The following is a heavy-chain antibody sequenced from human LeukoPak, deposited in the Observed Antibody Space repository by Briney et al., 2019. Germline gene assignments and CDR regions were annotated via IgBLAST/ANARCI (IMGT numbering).Heavy chain of an antibody. D-gene: IGHD2-2*01. CDR2: INPNSGGT. CDR3: ARADCSSTSCLNAFDI. V-gene: IGHV1-2*06. J-gene: IGHJ3*02. CDR1: GYTFTGYY. Sequence: ASVKVSCKASGYTFTGYYMHWVRQAPGQGLDWMGRINPNSGGTIYAQQFQGRVTMIRETSISTAYMELSRLRSDDTAVYYCARADCSSTSCLNAFDIWGQGTMVTVSS.